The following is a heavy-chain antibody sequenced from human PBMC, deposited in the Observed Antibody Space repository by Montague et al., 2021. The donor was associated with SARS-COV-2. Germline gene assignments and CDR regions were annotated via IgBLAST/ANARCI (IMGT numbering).Heavy chain of an antibody. Sequence: SLRLSCAASGFTFSSYGMHWVRQAPGKGLEWVAVIWYDGSNKYYADSVKGRFPISRDNSKNTLYLQMNSLRAEDTAVYYCARDQRGSALEWLGDGMDVWGQGTTVTVSS. CDR2: IWYDGSNK. CDR1: GFTFSSYG. V-gene: IGHV3-33*01. CDR3: ARDQRGSALEWLGDGMDV. J-gene: IGHJ6*02. D-gene: IGHD3-3*01.